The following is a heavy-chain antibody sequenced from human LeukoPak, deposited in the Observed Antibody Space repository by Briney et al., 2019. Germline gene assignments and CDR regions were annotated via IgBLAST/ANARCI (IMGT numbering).Heavy chain of an antibody. CDR3: VRGDWYFES. CDR2: INRDGTEK. J-gene: IGHJ4*02. D-gene: IGHD2-21*01. V-gene: IGHV3-7*04. Sequence: PGGSLRLSCATSGFNLSDSRMTWVRQAPGKGLQWVANINRDGTEKHFLDSVEGRFTISRDNAKKSLYLLMNSLRPQDTAVYFCVRGDWYFESWGQGTLVTVSS. CDR1: GFNLSDSR.